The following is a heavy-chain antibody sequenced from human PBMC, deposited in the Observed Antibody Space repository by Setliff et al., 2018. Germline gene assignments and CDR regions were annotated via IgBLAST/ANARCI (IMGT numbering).Heavy chain of an antibody. Sequence: SETLSLTCTVSGYSISSGYYWGWIRQPPGKGLEWIGCIYYSGSTYYNPSLKSRVTISLDTSKNQFSLKLSSVTAADTAVYYCAREGLTIFGVVIRRNYFDYWGQGTLVTVS. CDR2: IYYSGST. V-gene: IGHV4-38-2*02. J-gene: IGHJ4*02. CDR3: AREGLTIFGVVIRRNYFDY. D-gene: IGHD3-3*01. CDR1: GYSISSGYY.